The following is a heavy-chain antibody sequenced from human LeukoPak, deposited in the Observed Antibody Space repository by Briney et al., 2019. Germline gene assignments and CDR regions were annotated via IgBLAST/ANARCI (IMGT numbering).Heavy chain of an antibody. CDR1: GGSISSYY. D-gene: IGHD3-3*01. CDR2: FYTNGST. Sequence: SDTLSLTCTASGGSISSYYWSWIRQPAGQGLEWIGRFYTNGSTNYNPSLKSRVTMSVDTSTNQLSLKVSSMTAADTGVYYCARGAIFGVVIKRMGDYFDYWGQGTLVTVSS. V-gene: IGHV4-4*07. J-gene: IGHJ4*02. CDR3: ARGAIFGVVIKRMGDYFDY.